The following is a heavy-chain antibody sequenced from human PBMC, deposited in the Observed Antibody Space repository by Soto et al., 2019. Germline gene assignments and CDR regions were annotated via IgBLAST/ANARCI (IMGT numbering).Heavy chain of an antibody. Sequence: QITLKESGPTLVKPTQTLTLTCTCSGFALTTSGGGVGWIRQPPGKALEWLALIYWDDEKRYSPSLHSRLTITKDTSKNQVDLTVTNMNPAYTGTYYCSHRLYASSDDAFDSWGQGTRVYVSS. D-gene: IGHD6-6*01. J-gene: IGHJ3*02. V-gene: IGHV2-5*02. CDR1: GFALTTSGGG. CDR2: IYWDDEK. CDR3: SHRLYASSDDAFDS.